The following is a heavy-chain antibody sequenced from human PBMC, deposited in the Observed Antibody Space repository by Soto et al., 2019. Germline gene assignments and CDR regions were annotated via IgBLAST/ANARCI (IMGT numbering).Heavy chain of an antibody. CDR2: ISAHNGNT. CDR3: ARGRYGDY. J-gene: IGHJ4*02. Sequence: QVHLVQSGAEVKKPGASVKVSCKGSGYTFTSYGITWVRQAPGQGLEWMGWISAHNGNTDYAQKLQGRVTVTRDTSTSTASMELRSLRSDDTAVYYCARGRYGDYWSQGALVTVSS. D-gene: IGHD1-1*01. CDR1: GYTFTSYG. V-gene: IGHV1-18*01.